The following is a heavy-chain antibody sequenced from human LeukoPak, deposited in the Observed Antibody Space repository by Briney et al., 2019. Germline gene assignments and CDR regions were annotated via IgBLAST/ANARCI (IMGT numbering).Heavy chain of an antibody. CDR2: TYYTSKWYH. D-gene: IGHD3-22*01. J-gene: IGHJ4*02. Sequence: SLTLSLTCGISGDSVSRNTAAWNWIRQSPSRGLEWLGRTYYTSKWYHDYALSVKSRITINPDTSKNQVSLQLNSVSPEDTAVYYCAREVGNVFGYWGQGTLVTVSS. CDR1: GDSVSRNTAA. CDR3: AREVGNVFGY. V-gene: IGHV6-1*01.